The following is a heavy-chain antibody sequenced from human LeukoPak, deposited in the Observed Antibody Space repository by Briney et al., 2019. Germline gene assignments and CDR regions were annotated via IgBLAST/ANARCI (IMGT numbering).Heavy chain of an antibody. CDR3: ARALRSMWGYTDV. CDR1: GFTFSSYS. Sequence: PGGSLRLSCAASGFTFSSYSMNWVRQAPGKGLEWVSSISSSSSYIYYADSVKGRFTISRDNAKNSLYLQMNSLRAEDTAAYYCARALRSMWGYTDVWGKGTTVTVSS. J-gene: IGHJ6*03. D-gene: IGHD2/OR15-2a*01. CDR2: ISSSSSYI. V-gene: IGHV3-21*01.